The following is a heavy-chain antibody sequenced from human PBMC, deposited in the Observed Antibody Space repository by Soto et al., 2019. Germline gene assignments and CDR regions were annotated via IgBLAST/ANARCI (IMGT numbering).Heavy chain of an antibody. Sequence: XDSLKISFKGSGYSFTSYLIGWVRQMPGKGLEWMGIIYPGDSDTRYSPSFQGQVTISADKSISTAYLQWSSLKASDTAMYYCARLSVPAAVYGMDVWGQGTTVTGSS. CDR2: IYPGDSDT. CDR1: GYSFTSYL. D-gene: IGHD2-2*01. J-gene: IGHJ6*02. V-gene: IGHV5-51*01. CDR3: ARLSVPAAVYGMDV.